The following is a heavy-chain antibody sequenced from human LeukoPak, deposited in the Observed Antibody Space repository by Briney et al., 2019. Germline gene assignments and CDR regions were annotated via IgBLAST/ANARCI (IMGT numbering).Heavy chain of an antibody. D-gene: IGHD5-12*01. V-gene: IGHV3-30-3*01. J-gene: IGHJ4*02. CDR1: GFTFSSYA. Sequence: PGGSLRLSCAASGFTFSSYAMHWVRQAPGKGLEWVAVISYDGSNKYYADSVKGRFTISRDNSKNTLYLQMNSLRAEDTAVYYCARDRDIKYSGYDYQCLDYWGQGTLVTVSS. CDR2: ISYDGSNK. CDR3: ARDRDIKYSGYDYQCLDY.